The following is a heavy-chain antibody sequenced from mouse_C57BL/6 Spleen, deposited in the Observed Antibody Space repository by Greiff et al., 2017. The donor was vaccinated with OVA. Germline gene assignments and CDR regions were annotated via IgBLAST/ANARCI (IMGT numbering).Heavy chain of an antibody. CDR1: GYTFTEYT. CDR2: FYPGSGSI. D-gene: IGHD2-1*01. CDR3: VRHEGRGDYGNAWFAY. J-gene: IGHJ3*01. Sequence: QVQLQQSGAELVKPGASVKLSCKASGYTFTEYTIHWVKQRSGQGLEWIGWFYPGSGSIKYNEKFKDQATLTADKSSSTVYMELNRLTSEESAVYFGVRHEGRGDYGNAWFAYWGQGTLVTVSA. V-gene: IGHV1-62-2*01.